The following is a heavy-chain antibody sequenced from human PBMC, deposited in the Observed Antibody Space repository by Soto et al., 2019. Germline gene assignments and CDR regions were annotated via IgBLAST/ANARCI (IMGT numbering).Heavy chain of an antibody. D-gene: IGHD1-26*01. CDR2: INPKTAAT. V-gene: IGHV1-2*02. CDR3: ARIKWGLNYYNGMDV. J-gene: IGHJ6*02. Sequence: ASVKVSCKPSGYSFSDYFMQWVRQAPGQGLEWVAWINPKTAATNYAKKFQGRVSLTWDTSSTTAYMELTRLRPDDTAVYYCARIKWGLNYYNGMDVWGQGTMVTVSS. CDR1: GYSFSDYF.